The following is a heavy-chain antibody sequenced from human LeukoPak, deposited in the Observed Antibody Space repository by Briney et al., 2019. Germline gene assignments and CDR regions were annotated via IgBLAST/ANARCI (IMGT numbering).Heavy chain of an antibody. CDR3: ARDPYFEY. J-gene: IGHJ4*02. Sequence: GASVKVSCKASGYTFTGNYMHWVRQAPGQGPEWMGWIHPNSGSTKTAQKFQGRVTMTRDTSISIAYMEVSSLQSDDTAVYYCARDPYFEYWGQGTLVTVSS. CDR2: IHPNSGST. V-gene: IGHV1-2*02. CDR1: GYTFTGNY.